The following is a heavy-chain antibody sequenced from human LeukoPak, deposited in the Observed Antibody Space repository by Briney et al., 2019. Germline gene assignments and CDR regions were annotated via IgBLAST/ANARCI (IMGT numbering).Heavy chain of an antibody. Sequence: GGSLRLSCAASGFTFSNYTIKWVRQAPGKGLEHVSAIISNGGSTHYTDSVKGRFSISRDNSKNTVYLQMGSLRPDDMAVYYCARVKMGATINDYYYYYGMDVWGQGTTVTVSS. CDR1: GFTFSNYT. CDR3: ARVKMGATINDYYYYYGMDV. CDR2: IISNGGST. D-gene: IGHD1-26*01. V-gene: IGHV3-64*02. J-gene: IGHJ6*02.